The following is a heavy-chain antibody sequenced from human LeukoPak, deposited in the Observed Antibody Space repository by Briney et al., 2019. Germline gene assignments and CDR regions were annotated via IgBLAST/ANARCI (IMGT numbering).Heavy chain of an antibody. Sequence: ASVKVSCKASGGTFSSYAISWVRQATGQGLEWMGWMNPNSGNTGYAQKFQGRVAMTRNTSISTAYMELSSLRSEDTAVYYCARHDPVGAWAFDIWGQGTMVTVSS. CDR2: MNPNSGNT. CDR1: GGTFSSYA. D-gene: IGHD1-26*01. J-gene: IGHJ3*02. CDR3: ARHDPVGAWAFDI. V-gene: IGHV1-8*02.